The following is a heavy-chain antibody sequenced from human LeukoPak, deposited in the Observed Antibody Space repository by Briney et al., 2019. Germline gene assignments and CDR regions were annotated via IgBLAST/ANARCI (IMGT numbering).Heavy chain of an antibody. Sequence: GGSLRLSCAASGFTFSSYSMNWVRQAPGKGLEWVSSISSSSSYIYYADSVKGRFTISRDNAKNSLYLQMNSLRAEDTAVYYCAREHFYYYDISGYPDYWGQGTLVTVSS. V-gene: IGHV3-21*01. CDR2: ISSSSSYI. D-gene: IGHD3-22*01. CDR1: GFTFSSYS. CDR3: AREHFYYYDISGYPDY. J-gene: IGHJ4*02.